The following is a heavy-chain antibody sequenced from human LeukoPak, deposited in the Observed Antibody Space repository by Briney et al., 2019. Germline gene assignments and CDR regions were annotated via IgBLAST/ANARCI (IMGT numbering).Heavy chain of an antibody. D-gene: IGHD6-6*01. J-gene: IGHJ5*02. CDR1: GYTFSSYG. CDR2: ISAYNGNT. V-gene: IGHV1-18*01. Sequence: ASVKVSCKASGYTFSSYGISWVRQAPGQGLEWMGWISAYNGNTNYAQKLQGRVTMTTDTSTSTAYMELRSLRSDDTAVYYCARRGIAARPGYNWFDPWGQGTLVTVSS. CDR3: ARRGIAARPGYNWFDP.